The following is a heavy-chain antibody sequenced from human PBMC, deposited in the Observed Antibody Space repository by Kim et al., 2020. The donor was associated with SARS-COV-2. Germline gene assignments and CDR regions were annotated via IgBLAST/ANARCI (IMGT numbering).Heavy chain of an antibody. J-gene: IGHJ3*02. Sequence: TNYDQKLQGRVTMTTDTSRSTAYMELRSLRSDDTAVYYCATTGTTWAFDIWGQGTMVTVSS. CDR3: ATTGTTWAFDI. D-gene: IGHD1-1*01. CDR2: T. V-gene: IGHV1-18*01.